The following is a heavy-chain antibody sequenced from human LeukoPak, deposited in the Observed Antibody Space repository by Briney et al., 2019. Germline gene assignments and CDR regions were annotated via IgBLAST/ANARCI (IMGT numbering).Heavy chain of an antibody. CDR1: GFTFSSYG. Sequence: GGSLRLSCAASGFTFSSYGMHWVRQAPGKGLEWVAFIRYDGSNKYYADSVKGRFTISRDHSKNTLYLQMNSLRAEDTAVYYSAKDTAVYFDWPIADAFDICGQGTMVTVSS. J-gene: IGHJ3*02. CDR2: IRYDGSNK. D-gene: IGHD3-9*01. CDR3: AKDTAVYFDWPIADAFDI. V-gene: IGHV3-30*02.